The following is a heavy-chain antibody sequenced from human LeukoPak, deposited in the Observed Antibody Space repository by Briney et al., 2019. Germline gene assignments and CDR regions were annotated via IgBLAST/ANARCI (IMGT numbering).Heavy chain of an antibody. CDR2: MSGSGSST. D-gene: IGHD3-22*01. CDR3: AKDLYDSSGSRYDY. V-gene: IGHV3-23*01. CDR1: GFTFSNYA. J-gene: IGHJ4*02. Sequence: GGSLRLSCAVSGFTFSNYAMSWVRQAPGEGLEWVSAMSGSGSSTWYADSVKGRLTISRDNSKNTLFLQMNSLRAEDTAVYYCAKDLYDSSGSRYDYWGQGTLVTVSS.